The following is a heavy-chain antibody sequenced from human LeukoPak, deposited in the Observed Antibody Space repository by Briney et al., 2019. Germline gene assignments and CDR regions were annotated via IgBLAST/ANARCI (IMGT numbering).Heavy chain of an antibody. CDR3: ARGFRGATWFEP. CDR1: GFTFSSYW. Sequence: GGSLRLSCAASGFTFSSYWMTWVRQAPGRGLEWVANIKQDGSEKYYLDSVKGRFTISRDNANNSLYLQMNSLRGEDTAVYYCARGFRGATWFEPWGQGTLLTVSS. J-gene: IGHJ5*02. CDR2: IKQDGSEK. D-gene: IGHD3-10*01. V-gene: IGHV3-7*04.